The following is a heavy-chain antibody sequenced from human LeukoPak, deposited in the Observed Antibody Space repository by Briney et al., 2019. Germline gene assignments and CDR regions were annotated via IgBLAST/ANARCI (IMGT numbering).Heavy chain of an antibody. CDR1: GGSISSYY. CDR2: IYYSGST. CDR3: ARDISRGSYYFDY. J-gene: IGHJ4*02. D-gene: IGHD1-26*01. V-gene: IGHV4-59*01. Sequence: SETLSLTCTVSGGSISSYYWSWIRQPPGKGLEWIGYIYYSGSTNYNPSLKSRVTISVDTSKNQFSLKLSSVTAADTAVYYCARDISRGSYYFDYWGQGTLVTVSS.